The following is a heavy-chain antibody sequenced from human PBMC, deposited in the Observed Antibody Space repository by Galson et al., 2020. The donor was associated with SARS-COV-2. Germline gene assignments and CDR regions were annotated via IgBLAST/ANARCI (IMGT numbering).Heavy chain of an antibody. D-gene: IGHD4-17*01. J-gene: IGHJ5*02. V-gene: IGHV1-69*05. CDR2: TIPIFGTA. CDR3: ARGGWTTVTTKRYNWFDP. Sequence: SVKVSCKASGGTFSSYAFSWVRQAPGQGLEWMGGTIPIFGTANYAQKFQGRVTITTDESTSTAYMELSSLRSEDTAVYYCARGGWTTVTTKRYNWFDPWGQGTLVTVSS. CDR1: GGTFSSYA.